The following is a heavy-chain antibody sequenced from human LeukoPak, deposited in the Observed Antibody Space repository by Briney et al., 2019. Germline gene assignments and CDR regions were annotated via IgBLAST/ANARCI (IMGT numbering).Heavy chain of an antibody. CDR3: ASSTNRWFDP. D-gene: IGHD2-2*01. CDR2: INHSGST. CDR1: GGSFSGYY. J-gene: IGHJ5*02. Sequence: SETLSLTCAVYGGSFSGYYWSWIRQPPGKGLEWIGEINHSGSTNYNPSLKSRVTISVDTPKNQFSLKLSSVTAADTAVYYCASSTNRWFDPWGQGTLVTVSS. V-gene: IGHV4-34*01.